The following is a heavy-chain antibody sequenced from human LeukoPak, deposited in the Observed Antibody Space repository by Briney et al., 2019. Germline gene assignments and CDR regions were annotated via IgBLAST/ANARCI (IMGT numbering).Heavy chain of an antibody. CDR2: INHSGST. CDR3: ARGRDRIAVAGTGVLGGKNWFDP. J-gene: IGHJ5*02. D-gene: IGHD6-19*01. Sequence: SETLSLTCAVYGGSFSGYYWSWIRQPPGKGLEWIGEINHSGSTNYNPSLKSRVTISVDTSKNQFSLKLSSVTAADTAVYYCARGRDRIAVAGTGVLGGKNWFDPWGQGTLVTVSS. V-gene: IGHV4-34*01. CDR1: GGSFSGYY.